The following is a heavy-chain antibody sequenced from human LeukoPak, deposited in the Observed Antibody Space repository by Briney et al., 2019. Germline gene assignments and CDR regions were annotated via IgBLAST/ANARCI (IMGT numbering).Heavy chain of an antibody. V-gene: IGHV3-21*01. CDR1: GFTFNNYS. Sequence: GGSLRLSCAASGFTFNNYSMNWVRQAPGKGLEWVSSISSSSSYIYYADSVKGRFTTSRDNAKNSLYLQMNSLGAEDTAVYYCAKWDGDLYYYYYMDVWGKGTTVTVSS. CDR2: ISSSSSYI. J-gene: IGHJ6*03. CDR3: AKWDGDLYYYYYMDV. D-gene: IGHD4-17*01.